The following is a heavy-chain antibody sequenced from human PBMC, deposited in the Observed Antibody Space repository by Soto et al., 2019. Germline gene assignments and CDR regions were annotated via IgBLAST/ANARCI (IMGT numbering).Heavy chain of an antibody. V-gene: IGHV3-23*01. CDR1: GFTFSSYA. CDR2: ISGSGGST. J-gene: IGHJ4*02. D-gene: IGHD2-2*01. Sequence: GGSLRLSCAASGFTFSSYAMSWVRQAPGKGLEWVSAISGSGGSTYYADSVKGRFTISRDNSKNTLYLQMNSLRAEGTAVYYCEKDLIGYQLPGRFDYWGQGTLVTVSS. CDR3: EKDLIGYQLPGRFDY.